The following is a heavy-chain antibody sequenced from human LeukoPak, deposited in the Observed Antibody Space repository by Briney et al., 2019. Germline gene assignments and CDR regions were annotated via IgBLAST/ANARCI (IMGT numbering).Heavy chain of an antibody. Sequence: GGSLRLSCAASGFTFGSYATTCVRHAPGEGLEWVSSISGSGGSTYYTDTVKGRFTISRDNSKNTLYLQMNSLRAEDTAVYYCAKDLVTGSLDYWGQGTLVTVSS. CDR1: GFTFGSYA. J-gene: IGHJ4*02. V-gene: IGHV3-23*01. D-gene: IGHD3-10*01. CDR3: AKDLVTGSLDY. CDR2: ISGSGGST.